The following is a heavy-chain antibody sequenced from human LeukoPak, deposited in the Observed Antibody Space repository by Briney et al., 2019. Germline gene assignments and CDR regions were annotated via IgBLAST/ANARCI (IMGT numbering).Heavy chain of an antibody. CDR1: GDSVSNNIAT. V-gene: IGHV6-1*01. CDR3: ARDGDSSGWYVY. CDR2: TYYRSRWGN. J-gene: IGHJ4*02. Sequence: SQTLSLTCAISGDSVSNNIATWNWVRQPPSRGLEWLGRTYYRSRWGNDYAISVKGRIAINPDTSKNQFSLQLNSVTPEDTAVYYCARDGDSSGWYVYWGQGTLVTVSS. D-gene: IGHD6-19*01.